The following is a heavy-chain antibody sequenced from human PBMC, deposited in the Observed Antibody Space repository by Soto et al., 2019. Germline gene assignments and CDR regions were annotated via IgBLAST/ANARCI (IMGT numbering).Heavy chain of an antibody. CDR1: GGTFSSYA. J-gene: IGHJ6*02. CDR3: ATLLIPYDFWRGYLVESYYYYGMDV. D-gene: IGHD3-3*01. V-gene: IGHV1-69*13. CDR2: IIPIFGTA. Sequence: SVKVSCKASGGTFSSYAISWVRQAPGQGLEWMGGIIPIFGTANYAQKFQGRVTITADESTSTAYMELSSLRSEDTAVYYCATLLIPYDFWRGYLVESYYYYGMDVWG.